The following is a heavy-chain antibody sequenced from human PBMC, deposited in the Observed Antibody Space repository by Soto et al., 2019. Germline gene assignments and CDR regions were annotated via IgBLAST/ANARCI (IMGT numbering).Heavy chain of an antibody. CDR2: IYHSGTA. D-gene: IGHD3-22*01. Sequence: QLHLRESGSRLVKPSQTLSLTCAVSGGSISSGGFSWTWIRQPPGGGLECIGNIYHSGTASYNPALTSRLTISIDISTHLFPLTLRSVPAAATALYYCARDRRSLYYDDSGLDYWGQGTLVAVSS. CDR1: GGSISSGGFS. J-gene: IGHJ4*02. V-gene: IGHV4-30-2*01. CDR3: ARDRRSLYYDDSGLDY.